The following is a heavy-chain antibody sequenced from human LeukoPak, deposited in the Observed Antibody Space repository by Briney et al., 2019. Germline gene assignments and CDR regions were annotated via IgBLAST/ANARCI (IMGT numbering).Heavy chain of an antibody. CDR3: AKEELAPHAFDI. CDR1: GLTFSSYG. V-gene: IGHV3-30*02. J-gene: IGHJ3*02. D-gene: IGHD6-13*01. CDR2: IRYDGSNK. Sequence: PGRSLRLSCAVSGLTFSSYGTHWVRHAPGKGLEWVAFIRYDGSNKYYAYSVKGRFTISRDNSKNTLYLQMNSLRAEDTAVYYCAKEELAPHAFDIWGQGTMVTVSS.